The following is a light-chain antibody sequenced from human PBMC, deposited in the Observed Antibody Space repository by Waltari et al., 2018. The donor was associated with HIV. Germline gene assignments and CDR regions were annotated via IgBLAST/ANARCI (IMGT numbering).Light chain of an antibody. CDR1: NGDLSDYNY. V-gene: IGLV2-8*01. CDR3: SSFAGTHKL. CDR2: EVT. Sequence: QSALTQSPSASGSPGQSVNISCTGANGDLSDYNYVSWYQQHSDRPPKLRIFEVTKRPSGVPDRFSGSKSGNTASLFVSGLQPEDEATYFCSSFAGTHKLFGGGTKLTVL. J-gene: IGLJ2*01.